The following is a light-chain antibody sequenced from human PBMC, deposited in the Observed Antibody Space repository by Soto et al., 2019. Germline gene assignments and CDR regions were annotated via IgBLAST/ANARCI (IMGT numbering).Light chain of an antibody. CDR2: AAS. CDR3: QRFHSPPLT. J-gene: IGKJ4*01. V-gene: IGKV1-27*01. CDR1: QGIYNY. Sequence: DIQMTQSPSSLSASVGDRVTITCRASQGIYNYVAWYQQKPGKVPKLLINAASALQSWVPSRFSGSGSCKDFTFSIIILQPEDVATYFCQRFHSPPLTFGGGTKVEIK.